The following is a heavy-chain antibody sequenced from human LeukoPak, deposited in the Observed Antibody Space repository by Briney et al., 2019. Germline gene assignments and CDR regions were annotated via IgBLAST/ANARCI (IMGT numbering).Heavy chain of an antibody. CDR2: IYHSGST. CDR3: ARDYHGQFDY. D-gene: IGHD1-14*01. Sequence: PSETLSLTCTVSGGSISSSSYYWGWIRQPPGKGLEWIGSIYHSGSTYYNPSLKSRVTIAVDTSKNQFSLKLSSVTAADTAVYYCARDYHGQFDYGGQGTLVTVSS. V-gene: IGHV4-39*07. CDR1: GGSISSSSYY. J-gene: IGHJ4*02.